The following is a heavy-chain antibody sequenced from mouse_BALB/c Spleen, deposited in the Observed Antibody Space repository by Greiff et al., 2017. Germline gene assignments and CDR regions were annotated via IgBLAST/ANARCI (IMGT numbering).Heavy chain of an antibody. Sequence: EVKVVESGGGLVQPGGSLKLSCAASGFTFSSYTMSWVRQTPEKRLEWVAYISNGGGSTYYPDTVKGRFTISRDNAKNTLYLQMSSLKSEDTAMYYCARRYYGYGNWYFDVWGAGTTVTVSS. CDR2: ISNGGGST. V-gene: IGHV5-12-2*01. CDR1: GFTFSSYT. J-gene: IGHJ1*01. CDR3: ARRYYGYGNWYFDV. D-gene: IGHD1-2*01.